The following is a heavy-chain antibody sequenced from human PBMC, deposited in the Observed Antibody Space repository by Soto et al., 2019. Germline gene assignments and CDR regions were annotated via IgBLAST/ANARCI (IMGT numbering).Heavy chain of an antibody. Sequence: TSEPQSLTCTVSGGSISSGDYYWIWIRRPPWRGVGWVVYIYYSGSTYYNPSLKSRVTISVDTSKNQFSLKLSSVTAADTAVYYCARDRTYYYDSSGYTWDRYYYYYGMDVWGQGTTVTVSS. D-gene: IGHD3-22*01. CDR3: ARDRTYYYDSSGYTWDRYYYYYGMDV. CDR2: IYYSGST. CDR1: GGSISSGDYY. V-gene: IGHV4-30-4*01. J-gene: IGHJ6*02.